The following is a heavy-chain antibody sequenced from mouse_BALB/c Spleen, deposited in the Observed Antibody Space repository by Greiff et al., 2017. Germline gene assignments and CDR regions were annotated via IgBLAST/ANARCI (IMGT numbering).Heavy chain of an antibody. D-gene: IGHD2-3*01. Sequence: LQESGPELVKPGASVKMSCKASGYTFTSYVMHWVKQKPGQGLEWIGYINPYNDGTKYNEKFKGKATLTSDKSSSTAYMELSSLTSEDSAVYYCARIYDGYYVAMDYWGQGTSVTVSS. CDR3: ARIYDGYYVAMDY. J-gene: IGHJ4*01. V-gene: IGHV1-14*01. CDR1: GYTFTSYV. CDR2: INPYNDGT.